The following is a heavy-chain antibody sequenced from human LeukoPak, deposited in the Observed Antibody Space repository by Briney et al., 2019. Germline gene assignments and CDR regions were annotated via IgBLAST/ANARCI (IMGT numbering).Heavy chain of an antibody. CDR2: IKQGGSAK. CDR1: GFTFSNHW. V-gene: IGHV3-7*01. J-gene: IGHJ4*02. D-gene: IGHD3-10*01. CDR3: ARGPHYGARSDYLDY. Sequence: GGSLRLSCATSGFTFSNHWMSWVRQAPGKGLEWVADIKQGGSAKNYLDSMEGRFTISRDDARNSLFLQMNSLRAGDTAVYYCARGPHYGARSDYLDYWGQGTLVTVSS.